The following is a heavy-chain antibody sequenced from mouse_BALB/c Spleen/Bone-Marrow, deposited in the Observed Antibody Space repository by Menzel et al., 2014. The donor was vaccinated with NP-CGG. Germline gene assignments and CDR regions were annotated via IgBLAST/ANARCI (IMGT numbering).Heavy chain of an antibody. V-gene: IGHV7-3*02. CDR3: ARDKGRVFFDY. CDR1: GFTFTDYY. Sequence: DAMLVESGGGLVQPGGSLRLSCATSGFTFTDYYMNWVRQPPGKALEWLGFIRNKANGYTTEYSASVKSRFTISRDNSQNILYLQMNTLRVDDSATYYCARDKGRVFFDYWGQGTTLTVSS. J-gene: IGHJ2*01. CDR2: IRNKANGYTT.